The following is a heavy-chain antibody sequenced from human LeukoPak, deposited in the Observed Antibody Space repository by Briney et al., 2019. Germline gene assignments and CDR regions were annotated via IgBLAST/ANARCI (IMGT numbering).Heavy chain of an antibody. J-gene: IGHJ4*02. V-gene: IGHV4-39*01. CDR1: GGSISSSSYY. D-gene: IGHD6-25*01. Sequence: SETLSLTCTVSGGSISSSSYYWGWIRQPPGKGLEWIGSIYYDGSTYYNPSLKSRVTISVDTSKNQFSPKLSSVTAADTAVYYCARRRYSSGYIDYWGQGTLVTVSS. CDR2: IYYDGST. CDR3: ARRRYSSGYIDY.